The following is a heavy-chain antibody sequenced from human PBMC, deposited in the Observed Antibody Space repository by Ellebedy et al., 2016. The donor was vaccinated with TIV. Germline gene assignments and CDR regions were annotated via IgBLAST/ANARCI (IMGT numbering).Heavy chain of an antibody. CDR1: GGTFSNYT. J-gene: IGHJ3*02. CDR3: ARGARLVTTYPFDI. Sequence: AASVKVSCKASGGTFSNYTISWARQAPGQGLEWMGGIIPIFGTAKYAQKFHGRVTITADESTSTAYMVLSSLRSEDTAVYYCARGARLVTTYPFDIWGQGTMVTVSS. V-gene: IGHV1-69*13. D-gene: IGHD4-17*01. CDR2: IIPIFGTA.